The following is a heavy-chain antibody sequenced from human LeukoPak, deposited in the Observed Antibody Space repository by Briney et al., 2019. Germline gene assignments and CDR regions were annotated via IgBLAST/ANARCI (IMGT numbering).Heavy chain of an antibody. J-gene: IGHJ6*02. V-gene: IGHV3-66*01. Sequence: GGSLRLSRAASGFTVSSNYMSWVRQAPGKGLEWVSVIYSGDSTYYADSVKGRFTISRDNSKNTLYLQMNSLRAEDTAVYYCARDLLGVAYYYDSSGYSRSYGMDVWGQGTTVTVSS. CDR2: IYSGDST. D-gene: IGHD3-22*01. CDR3: ARDLLGVAYYYDSSGYSRSYGMDV. CDR1: GFTVSSNY.